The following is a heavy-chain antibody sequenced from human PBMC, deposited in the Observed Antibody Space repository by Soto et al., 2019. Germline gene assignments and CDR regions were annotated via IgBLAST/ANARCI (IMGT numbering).Heavy chain of an antibody. CDR1: GFTFSSCG. J-gene: IGHJ6*02. V-gene: IGHV3-30*18. CDR2: ISYDGSNK. Sequence: QVQLVESGGGVVQPGRSLRLSCAASGFTFSSCGMHWVRQAPGKGLEWVAVISYDGSNKYYADSVKGRFTISRDNSKNTLYLQMNSLRAEDTAVYYCAKEAFRGYGMDVWGQGTTVTVSS. D-gene: IGHD3-10*01. CDR3: AKEAFRGYGMDV.